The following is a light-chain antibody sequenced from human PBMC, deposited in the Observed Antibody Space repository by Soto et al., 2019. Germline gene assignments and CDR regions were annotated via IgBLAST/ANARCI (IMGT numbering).Light chain of an antibody. CDR1: QSLLHSNGYNC. V-gene: IGKV2-28*01. Sequence: IVMTQFPLSLPVTPGEPASISCRSSQSLLHSNGYNCLDWYLQKPGQSPQLLISVGSDQASEVPRGISGSESGTQLTLQISRVEAEDVGVYYCMQAPQIPPPFGQGARLQIK. J-gene: IGKJ5*01. CDR2: VGS. CDR3: MQAPQIPPP.